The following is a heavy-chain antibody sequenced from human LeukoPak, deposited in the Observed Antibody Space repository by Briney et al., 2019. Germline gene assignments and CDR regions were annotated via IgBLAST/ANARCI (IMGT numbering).Heavy chain of an antibody. CDR1: GSTFSSYA. J-gene: IGHJ5*02. D-gene: IGHD3-9*01. CDR2: IIPIFGTA. CDR3: ARARHYDILTGDVRSGGEVDP. Sequence: SVKVSCKASGSTFSSYAISLVRQSPGQGLVWMGRIIPIFGTAYYPQKLQGRSTITPEESTRTAFMLLSRLRSEDTAVYYCARARHYDILTGDVRSGGEVDPWGQGTLVTVSS. V-gene: IGHV1-69*13.